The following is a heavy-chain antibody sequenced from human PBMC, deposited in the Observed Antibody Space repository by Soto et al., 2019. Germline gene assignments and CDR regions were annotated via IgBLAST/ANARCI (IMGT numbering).Heavy chain of an antibody. CDR3: AKFGMATTKRSPPYHIDY. D-gene: IGHD1-1*01. CDR1: GFTFSSYA. J-gene: IGHJ4*02. Sequence: GGSLRLSCAASGFTFSSYAMSWVRQAPGKGLEWVSSISGSGGGTYYADSVKGRFTSSRDNSKNTLYLQMNSLRAEDTAVYYCAKFGMATTKRSPPYHIDYWGQGALVTVSS. CDR2: ISGSGGGT. V-gene: IGHV3-23*01.